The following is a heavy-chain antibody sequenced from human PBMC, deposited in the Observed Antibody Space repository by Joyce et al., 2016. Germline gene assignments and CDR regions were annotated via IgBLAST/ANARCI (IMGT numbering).Heavy chain of an antibody. D-gene: IGHD2-15*01. CDR1: GYSFTSYW. V-gene: IGHV5-10-1*01. Sequence: EVQLVQSGAEVKKPGESLRISCKGSGYSFTSYWINWVRQMPGKGLEWMGRIDPSDSYPNYSPSFQGHVTISADKSISTAYLQWSSLKASDTAMYYCARPRYCSGGSCLNWFDPWGQGTLVTVSS. J-gene: IGHJ5*02. CDR3: ARPRYCSGGSCLNWFDP. CDR2: IDPSDSYP.